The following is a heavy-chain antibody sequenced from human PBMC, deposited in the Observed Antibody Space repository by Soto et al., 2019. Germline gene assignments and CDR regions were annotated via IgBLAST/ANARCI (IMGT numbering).Heavy chain of an antibody. Sequence: QVQLVESGGGVVQPGRSLRLSCAASGFTFSSYAMHWVRQAPGKGLEWVAVISYDGSNKYYADSVKGRFTISRDNSKNTLYLQMNSLRAEDTAVYYCAREDPVVTHGPHAFDIWGQGTMVTVSS. D-gene: IGHD2-15*01. CDR2: ISYDGSNK. V-gene: IGHV3-30-3*01. CDR1: GFTFSSYA. CDR3: AREDPVVTHGPHAFDI. J-gene: IGHJ3*02.